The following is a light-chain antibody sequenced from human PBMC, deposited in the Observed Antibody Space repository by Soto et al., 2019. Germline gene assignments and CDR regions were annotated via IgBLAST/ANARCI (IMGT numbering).Light chain of an antibody. Sequence: IVLTQSPGTLSLSPGQRATLSCRASQSFNSKYLAWYQQKPGQAPSLLIYGSSNRATGIPDRFSGSGSGTDFTLTISRLEPEDFAVYYCQHYDTSPLYTFGLGTKLEIK. CDR3: QHYDTSPLYT. CDR1: QSFNSKY. V-gene: IGKV3-20*01. CDR2: GSS. J-gene: IGKJ2*01.